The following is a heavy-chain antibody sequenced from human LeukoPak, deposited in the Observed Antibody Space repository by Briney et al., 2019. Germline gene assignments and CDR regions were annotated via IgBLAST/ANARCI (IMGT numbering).Heavy chain of an antibody. D-gene: IGHD3-22*01. J-gene: IGHJ4*02. CDR1: GGSFSGYY. CDR3: ARDPSYYDSSDSDLPYFAS. CDR2: INHSGST. Sequence: SETLSLTCAVYGGSFSGYYWSWLRQPPGKGLEWIGEINHSGSTKYNPSLKSRVTISEDTSKNQFSLKLSSVTAADTAVYYCARDPSYYDSSDSDLPYFASWGQGTLVTVS. V-gene: IGHV4-34*01.